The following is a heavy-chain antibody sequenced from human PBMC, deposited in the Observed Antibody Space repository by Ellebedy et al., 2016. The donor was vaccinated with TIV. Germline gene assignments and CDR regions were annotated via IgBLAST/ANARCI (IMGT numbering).Heavy chain of an antibody. CDR2: IYPNSGGT. D-gene: IGHD2-15*01. Sequence: AASVKVSCKASGFTFTGYYIHWVRQAPGQRLEWVGWIYPNSGGTKFAQKFQGRVTMTRDTSINTAYMELSRLRSEDTAVYYCAADSVVGPSASWYFDLWGRGTLVTVSS. CDR3: AADSVVGPSASWYFDL. J-gene: IGHJ2*01. V-gene: IGHV1-2*02. CDR1: GFTFTGYY.